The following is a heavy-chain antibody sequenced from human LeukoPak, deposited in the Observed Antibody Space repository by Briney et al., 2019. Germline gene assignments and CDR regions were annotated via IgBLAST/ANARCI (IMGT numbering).Heavy chain of an antibody. J-gene: IGHJ4*02. CDR1: GYTFTSYG. CDR2: ISAYNGNT. D-gene: IGHD3-3*01. V-gene: IGHV1-18*01. Sequence: ASVKVSCKASGYTFTSYGISWVRQAPGQGLEWKGWISAYNGNTNYAQKLQGRVTMTTDTSTSTAYMELRSLRSDDTAVYYCARARLPGHTIFGSDYWGQGTLVTVSS. CDR3: ARARLPGHTIFGSDY.